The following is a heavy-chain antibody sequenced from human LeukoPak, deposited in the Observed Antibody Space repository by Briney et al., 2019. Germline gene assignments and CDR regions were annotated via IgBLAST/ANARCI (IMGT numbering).Heavy chain of an antibody. V-gene: IGHV3-74*01. CDR1: GFTFSNYW. CDR3: TTSGGSYRFDP. J-gene: IGHJ5*02. CDR2: IDSDGSRT. D-gene: IGHD1-26*01. Sequence: GGSLRLSCAASGFTFSNYWMHWVRQGPGKGLVWVSRIDSDGSRTSYADSVRGRFTISRDNAKNTLYLQMNNLRAEDTAVYYCTTSGGSYRFDPWGQGTLVTVSS.